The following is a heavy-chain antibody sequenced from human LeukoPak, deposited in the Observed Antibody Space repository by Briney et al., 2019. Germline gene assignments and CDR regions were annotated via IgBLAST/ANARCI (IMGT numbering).Heavy chain of an antibody. CDR3: ARGLVVPATNWFDS. CDR1: GGSISSGGYY. J-gene: IGHJ5*01. CDR2: NYYSGST. Sequence: SETLSLTCTVSGGSISSGGYYWSWIRQHPGKGLEWIGYNYYSGSTYYNPSLKSRATISVNTSKNQFSLKLSSETAADSCVYYCARGLVVPATNWFDSWGQGTLVTVSS. V-gene: IGHV4-31*03. D-gene: IGHD2-2*01.